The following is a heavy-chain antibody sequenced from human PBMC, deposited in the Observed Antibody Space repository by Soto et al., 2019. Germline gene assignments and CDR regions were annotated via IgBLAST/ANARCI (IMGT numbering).Heavy chain of an antibody. CDR3: ARGGATSFGVVHYYYYGMDV. D-gene: IGHD3-3*01. CDR1: GYTFTGYY. V-gene: IGHV1-2*04. J-gene: IGHJ6*02. Sequence: QVQLVQSGAAVKKPGASVKVSCKAPGYTFTGYYMHWVRHAPGQGLEWVGWINPNSGGTNYAQKFQGWVTMTRDTSIRTAYMELSRLTSDDTAVYYCARGGATSFGVVHYYYYGMDVWGQGTTVIVSS. CDR2: INPNSGGT.